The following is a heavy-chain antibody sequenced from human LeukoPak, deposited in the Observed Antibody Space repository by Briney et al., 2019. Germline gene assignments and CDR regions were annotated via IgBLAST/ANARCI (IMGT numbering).Heavy chain of an antibody. D-gene: IGHD3-22*01. J-gene: IGHJ4*02. Sequence: SETLSLTCTVSGGSISSSSYYWGWIRQPPGKGLEWIGSIYYSGSTYYNPSLKSRVTISVATSKNQFSLNLSSVTAADTAVYYCARLYYDSSGYYQICYFDYWGQGTLVTVSS. CDR1: GGSISSSSYY. V-gene: IGHV4-39*01. CDR3: ARLYYDSSGYYQICYFDY. CDR2: IYYSGST.